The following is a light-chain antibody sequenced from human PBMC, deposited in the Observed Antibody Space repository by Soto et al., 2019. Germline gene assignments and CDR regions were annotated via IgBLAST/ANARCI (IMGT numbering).Light chain of an antibody. Sequence: QSVLTQPPSASGSPGQSVTISCTGTSSDVGGYNYVSWYQHHPGKAPKLMIYEVSKRPSGVPDRFSGSKSGNTASLTVSGLQAEDEADYYRSSYAGSNTFVVFGGGTKLTVL. J-gene: IGLJ2*01. CDR2: EVS. CDR1: SSDVGGYNY. V-gene: IGLV2-8*01. CDR3: SSYAGSNTFVV.